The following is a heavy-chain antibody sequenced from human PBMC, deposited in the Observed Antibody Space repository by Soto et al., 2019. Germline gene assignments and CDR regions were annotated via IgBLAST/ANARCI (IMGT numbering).Heavy chain of an antibody. D-gene: IGHD6-6*01. Sequence: VGSLRLSCAASGFTFSSYDMHWVRQATGKGLEWVSAIGTAGDTYYPGSVKGRFTISRENAKNSLYLQMNSLRAGDTAVYYCARGVYSSSFFYFDYWGQGTLVTVSS. CDR1: GFTFSSYD. CDR3: ARGVYSSSFFYFDY. V-gene: IGHV3-13*01. J-gene: IGHJ4*02. CDR2: IGTAGDT.